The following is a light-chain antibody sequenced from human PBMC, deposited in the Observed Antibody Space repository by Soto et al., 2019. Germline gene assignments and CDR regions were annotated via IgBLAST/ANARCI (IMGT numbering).Light chain of an antibody. CDR3: QQSYSTPFFT. Sequence: DIQMTQSPSSLSASVGDRVTITCRASQSISRYLNWYQQKPGKAPKLLIYAASSLQSGVPSRFSGSGSGTDFTLTISSLQPEDFATYYCQQSYSTPFFTFGPGTKVDIK. CDR2: AAS. V-gene: IGKV1-39*01. J-gene: IGKJ3*01. CDR1: QSISRY.